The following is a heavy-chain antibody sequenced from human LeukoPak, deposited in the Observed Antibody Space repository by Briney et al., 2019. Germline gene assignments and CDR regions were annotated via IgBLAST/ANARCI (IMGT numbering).Heavy chain of an antibody. J-gene: IGHJ3*02. D-gene: IGHD1-26*01. CDR3: ARGGDDAFDI. CDR1: GGSFSGYY. Sequence: SETLSLTCAVYGGSFSGYYWSWIRQPPGKGLEWIGEINHSGSTNYNPSLKSRVTISVDTSKNQFSLKLSSVTAADTAVYYCARGGDDAFDIWGQGTLVTVSS. V-gene: IGHV4-34*01. CDR2: INHSGST.